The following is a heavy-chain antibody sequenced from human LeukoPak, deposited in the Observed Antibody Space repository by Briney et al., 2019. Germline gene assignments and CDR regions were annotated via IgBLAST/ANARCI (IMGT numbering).Heavy chain of an antibody. D-gene: IGHD6-13*01. CDR1: GFTFSSYA. V-gene: IGHV3-7*01. CDR2: IKQDGSEK. J-gene: IGHJ6*02. Sequence: GGSLRLSCAASGFTFSSYAMSWVRQAPGKGLEWVANIKQDGSEKYYVDSVKGRFTISRDNAKNSLYLQMNSLKAEDTAVYYCARIYGSSFRFYYYPHYAMDVWGQGTTVTVSS. CDR3: ARIYGSSFRFYYYPHYAMDV.